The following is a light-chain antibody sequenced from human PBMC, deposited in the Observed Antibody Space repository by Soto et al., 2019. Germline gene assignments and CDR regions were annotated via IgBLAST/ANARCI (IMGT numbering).Light chain of an antibody. J-gene: IGKJ1*01. CDR2: LGS. V-gene: IGKV2-28*01. CDR3: MQPLQSWT. CDR1: KRLLHSNGYNY. Sequence: IVMPQSPLSLSVTSGEPASISCETNKRLLHSNGYNYLDWXXQKPGXXPXXLIYLGSNRASGVPDRFSGSGSGTDFTLKISRLEAEDVGVYYCMQPLQSWTFGQGTKV.